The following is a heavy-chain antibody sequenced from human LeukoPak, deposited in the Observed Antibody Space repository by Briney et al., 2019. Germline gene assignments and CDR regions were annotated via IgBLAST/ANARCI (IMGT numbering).Heavy chain of an antibody. CDR2: INAGNGNT. Sequence: GESLKVSCKASGYTFTSYAMHWVRQAPGQRLEWMGWINAGNGNTKYSQEFQGRVTISRDTSASTAYMELSSLRSEDMAVYYCARVVKYSSGPLTDLLPYYFDSWGQGTLVTVSS. CDR3: ARVVKYSSGPLTDLLPYYFDS. CDR1: GYTFTSYA. V-gene: IGHV1-3*03. J-gene: IGHJ4*02. D-gene: IGHD6-19*01.